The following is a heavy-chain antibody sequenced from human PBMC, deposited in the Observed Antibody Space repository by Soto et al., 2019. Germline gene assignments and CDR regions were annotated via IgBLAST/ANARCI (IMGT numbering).Heavy chain of an antibody. V-gene: IGHV4-31*03. CDR2: IYYTGHT. CDR3: ASGHDAYKVRY. CDR1: GGSISSGGTGSY. J-gene: IGHJ4*02. D-gene: IGHD1-1*01. Sequence: QVQLQESGPGLVKPSQTLSLTCTVSGGSISSGGTGSYWTWIRQLPGKGLEWIGYIYYTGHTYYNPYLKSRPTISIDTSENQFSLKLTSVTGADTAVYLCASGHDAYKVRYWGQGTLVTVSS.